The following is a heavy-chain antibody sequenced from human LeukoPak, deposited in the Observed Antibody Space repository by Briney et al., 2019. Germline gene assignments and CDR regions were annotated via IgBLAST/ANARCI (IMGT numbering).Heavy chain of an antibody. D-gene: IGHD2-2*01. J-gene: IGHJ3*02. CDR1: GYSFTSYW. V-gene: IGHV5-10-1*01. CDR2: IDPSDSYT. CDR3: ARRPLGYCSSTSCLSTSAFDI. Sequence: GASLKISCKGSGYSFTSYWISWVRQVPGKGLEWMGRIDPSDSYTNYSPSFQGHVTISADKSISTAYLQWSSLKASDTAMYYCARRPLGYCSSTSCLSTSAFDIWGQGTMVTVSS.